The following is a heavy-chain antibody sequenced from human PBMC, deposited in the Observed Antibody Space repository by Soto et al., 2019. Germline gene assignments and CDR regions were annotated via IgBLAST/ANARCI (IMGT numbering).Heavy chain of an antibody. V-gene: IGHV1-18*04. D-gene: IGHD6-19*01. Sequence: ASVKVSCKASGYTFTRYSINWVRQAPGQGLEWVGWISNYNGDTKYAQKFQCRVTLTTDTSTTTTYMDLRSLTSDDTAVYFCARGDSTGSPTGWFDPWGQGTLVTVSS. CDR2: ISNYNGDT. CDR3: ARGDSTGSPTGWFDP. J-gene: IGHJ5*02. CDR1: GYTFTRYS.